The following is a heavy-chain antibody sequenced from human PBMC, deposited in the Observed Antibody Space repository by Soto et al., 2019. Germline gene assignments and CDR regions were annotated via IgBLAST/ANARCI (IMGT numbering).Heavy chain of an antibody. CDR1: GGSISNYY. CDR3: AREVDTDVEGLGFYDAFDI. D-gene: IGHD5-18*01. J-gene: IGHJ3*02. CDR2: VYYSGNT. Sequence: SETLSLTCTISGGSISNYYWTWIRQTPGKGLEWIGYVYYSGNTNYNPSLKSRVSRSVDMSKNQFSLELSSVTAADTAMYYCAREVDTDVEGLGFYDAFDIWGPGTKVTVSS. V-gene: IGHV4-59*01.